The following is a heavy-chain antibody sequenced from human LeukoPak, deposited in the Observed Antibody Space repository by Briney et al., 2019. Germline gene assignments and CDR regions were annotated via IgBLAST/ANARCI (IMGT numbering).Heavy chain of an antibody. Sequence: SETLSLTCTVSGYSISFGYYWAWIRQSPGKGLEWIGSIYLSGSTYYNPALKSRVTISVDTSKNQFSLKLSSVTAADTAVYYCARGTVRSQFDYWGQGTLVTVSS. D-gene: IGHD3-16*01. CDR2: IYLSGST. V-gene: IGHV4-38-2*02. CDR1: GYSISFGYY. J-gene: IGHJ4*02. CDR3: ARGTVRSQFDY.